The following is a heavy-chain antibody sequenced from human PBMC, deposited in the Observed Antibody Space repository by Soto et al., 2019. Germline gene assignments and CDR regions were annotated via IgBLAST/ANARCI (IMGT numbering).Heavy chain of an antibody. J-gene: IGHJ4*03. Sequence: PGGSLRLSCAASGFTFSSYAMSWVRQAPGKGLEWVSAISGSGGSTYYADSVKGRFAISRDNSKNTLYLQMNSLRAEDTAVYYCAKEGATMIVVVIGSFDYWGQGTTVTVSS. D-gene: IGHD3-22*01. CDR1: GFTFSSYA. V-gene: IGHV3-23*01. CDR3: AKEGATMIVVVIGSFDY. CDR2: ISGSGGST.